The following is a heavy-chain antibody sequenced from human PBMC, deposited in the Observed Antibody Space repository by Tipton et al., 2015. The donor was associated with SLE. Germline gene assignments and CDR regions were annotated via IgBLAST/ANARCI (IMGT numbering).Heavy chain of an antibody. CDR1: GVSITSYTYS. Sequence: TLSLTCIVSGVSITSYTYSWSWIRQSAGKGLEWIGRMYITGSTIYNPSLKSRDTISVDTPKNQFSMRLSFVTAADAAVYYCARQPFETRSGFDVWGQGTMVTVST. CDR2: MYITGST. J-gene: IGHJ3*01. V-gene: IGHV4-61*02. D-gene: IGHD6-25*01. CDR3: ARQPFETRSGFDV.